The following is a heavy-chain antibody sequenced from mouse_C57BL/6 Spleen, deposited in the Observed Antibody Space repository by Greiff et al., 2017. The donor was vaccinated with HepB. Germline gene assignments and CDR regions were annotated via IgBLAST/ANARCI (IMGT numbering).Heavy chain of an antibody. V-gene: IGHV1-54*01. CDR3: ARDYGSSYVPSWFAY. CDR2: INPGSGGT. CDR1: GYAFTNYL. Sequence: VQLQQSGAELVRPGTSVKVSCKASGYAFTNYLIEWVKQRPGQGLEWIGVINPGSGGTNYNEKFKGKATLTADKSSSTAYMQLSSLTSEDSAVYFCARDYGSSYVPSWFAYWGQGTLVTVSA. J-gene: IGHJ3*01. D-gene: IGHD1-1*01.